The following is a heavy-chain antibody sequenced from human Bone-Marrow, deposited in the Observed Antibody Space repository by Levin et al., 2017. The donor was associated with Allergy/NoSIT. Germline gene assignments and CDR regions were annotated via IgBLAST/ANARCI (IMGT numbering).Heavy chain of an antibody. Sequence: TGGSLRLSCAGSGFPFSAHAIHWVRQARGKGLEWISFISYDGDNQFYADSVKGRFTLSRDNSKNIVFLQMKSLRPEDTAVYYCVRAPNYDFWSNFFPFDYWGHGTLVTVSS. CDR2: ISYDGDNQ. CDR1: GFPFSAHA. J-gene: IGHJ4*01. CDR3: VRAPNYDFWSNFFPFDY. D-gene: IGHD3-3*01. V-gene: IGHV3-30*04.